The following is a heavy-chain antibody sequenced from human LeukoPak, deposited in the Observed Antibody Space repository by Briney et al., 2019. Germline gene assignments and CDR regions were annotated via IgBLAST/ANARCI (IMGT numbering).Heavy chain of an antibody. J-gene: IGHJ3*02. V-gene: IGHV1-69*02. Sequence: SVKVSCKASGGTFSSYTISWVRQAPGQGLEWMGRIIPILGMANYAQKFQGRVTITADKSTSTAYMELSSLRSEDTAVYYCASYGDYGGDAFGIWGQGTMVTVSS. CDR3: ASYGDYGGDAFGI. CDR1: GGTFSSYT. D-gene: IGHD4-17*01. CDR2: IIPILGMA.